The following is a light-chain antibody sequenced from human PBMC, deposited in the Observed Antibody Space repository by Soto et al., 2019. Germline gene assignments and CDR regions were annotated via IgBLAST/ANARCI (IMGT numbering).Light chain of an antibody. Sequence: EIVLTQSPGTLSLSPGERATLSCRASQSVSSSYLAWYQQKPGQAPRLLIYGASSRATGIPDRFSGSGSGTAFTLTISRLEPEDFAVYYCQQYGSSLFTFGPWTRVDIK. V-gene: IGKV3-20*01. CDR1: QSVSSSY. CDR3: QQYGSSLFT. CDR2: GAS. J-gene: IGKJ3*01.